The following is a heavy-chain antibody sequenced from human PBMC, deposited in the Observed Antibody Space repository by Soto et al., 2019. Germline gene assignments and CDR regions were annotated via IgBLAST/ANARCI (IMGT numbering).Heavy chain of an antibody. Sequence: SETLSITCTFSVGSISSYYWSWIRQPPGKGLEWIGYIYYSGSTNYNPSLKSRVTISVDTSKNQFSLKLSSVTAADTAVYYCARLSDYYDSSGYYYVGAFDIWGQGTMVTVSS. J-gene: IGHJ3*02. CDR1: VGSISSYY. CDR3: ARLSDYYDSSGYYYVGAFDI. V-gene: IGHV4-59*01. D-gene: IGHD3-22*01. CDR2: IYYSGST.